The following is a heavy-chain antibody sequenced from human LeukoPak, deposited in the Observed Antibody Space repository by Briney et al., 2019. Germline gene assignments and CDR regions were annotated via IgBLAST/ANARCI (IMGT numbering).Heavy chain of an antibody. CDR2: ISTDGSST. Sequence: SGGSLRLSCAASGFTFSSYWMHWVRQAPGKGLVWVSRISTDGSSTSYADSVKGRFTISRDNAKNTLYLQVNSLRAEDTAVYYCARRRGYTYGLDYWGQGTLVTVSS. CDR3: ARRRGYTYGLDY. J-gene: IGHJ4*02. CDR1: GFTFSSYW. D-gene: IGHD5-18*01. V-gene: IGHV3-74*01.